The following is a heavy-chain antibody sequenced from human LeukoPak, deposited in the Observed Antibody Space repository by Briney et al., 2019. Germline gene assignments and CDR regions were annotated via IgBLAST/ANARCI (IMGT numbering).Heavy chain of an antibody. J-gene: IGHJ4*02. Sequence: SETLSLTCTVSGGSISSSSYYWGWIRQPPGKGLEWIGSIYYSGSTYYNPSLKSRVTISVDTSKNQFSLKLSSVTAADTAVYYCASGFVVVPAATSWFDYWGQGTLATVSS. CDR1: GGSISSSSYY. CDR2: IYYSGST. CDR3: ASGFVVVPAATSWFDY. V-gene: IGHV4-39*01. D-gene: IGHD2-2*01.